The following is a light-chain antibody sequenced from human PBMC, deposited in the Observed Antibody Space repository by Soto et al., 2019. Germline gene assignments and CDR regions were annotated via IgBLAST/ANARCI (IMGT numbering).Light chain of an antibody. Sequence: EIMLTQSPGTLSLSPVERASLFCRASQFLSSYLAWYQQKPGQAPRLLIYGASIRTSGIPDRFSGSGSGTNLTLTISRLETEDFAVYYCQQYARSPSTFGQGTKVDIK. CDR2: GAS. J-gene: IGKJ1*01. CDR1: QFLSSY. V-gene: IGKV3-20*01. CDR3: QQYARSPST.